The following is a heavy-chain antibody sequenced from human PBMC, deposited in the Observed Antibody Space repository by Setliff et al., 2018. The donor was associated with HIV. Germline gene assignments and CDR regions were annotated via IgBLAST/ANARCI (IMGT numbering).Heavy chain of an antibody. CDR1: EFTFSSYN. V-gene: IGHV3-21*01. CDR2: ISSSSSYI. CDR3: ARMGAKHAFDI. J-gene: IGHJ3*02. Sequence: GSLRLSCAASEFTFSSYNMNWVRQAPGKGLEWVSSISSSSSYIYYADSVKGRFTISRDNAKNSLYLQMNSLRAEDTAVYYCARMGAKHAFDIWGQGTMVTVS. D-gene: IGHD1-26*01.